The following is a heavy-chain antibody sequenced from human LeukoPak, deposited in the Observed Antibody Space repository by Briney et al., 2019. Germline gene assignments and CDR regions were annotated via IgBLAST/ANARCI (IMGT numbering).Heavy chain of an antibody. CDR1: GGSISSSTYY. Sequence: PSETLSLTCTVSGGSISSSTYYWGWLRQPPGKGLEWIGSIYYSGSTYYNPSLKSRVAISVDTSKNQYSLKLSSVTAADTAVYYCARGPRWLQDYFNYWGQGTLVTDSS. CDR3: ARGPRWLQDYFNY. J-gene: IGHJ4*02. D-gene: IGHD5-24*01. V-gene: IGHV4-39*07. CDR2: IYYSGST.